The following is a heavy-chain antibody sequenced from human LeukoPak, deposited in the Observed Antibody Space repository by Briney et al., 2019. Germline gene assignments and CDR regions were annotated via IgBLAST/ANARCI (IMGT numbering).Heavy chain of an antibody. Sequence: GGSLRLSCAASGFTFSSYGMHWVRQAPGKGLEWVAIIWYDGSDKYYADSVKGRFTIFRDNSKNTLYLQMNSLRAEDTAVYYCARDIGAARYFDYWGQGTQVTVSS. CDR2: IWYDGSDK. V-gene: IGHV3-33*01. CDR1: GFTFSSYG. CDR3: ARDIGAARYFDY. D-gene: IGHD6-13*01. J-gene: IGHJ4*02.